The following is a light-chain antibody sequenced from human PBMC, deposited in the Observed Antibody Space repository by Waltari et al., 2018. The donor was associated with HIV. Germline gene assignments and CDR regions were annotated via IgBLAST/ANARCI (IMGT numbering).Light chain of an antibody. CDR3: GADHGSGSNFGWV. J-gene: IGLJ3*02. V-gene: IGLV9-49*01. CDR2: VGTGGIVG. Sequence: QPVLTQPPSASASLGASVTLTCTLSSGYSNYKVDWYQQRPGKGPRLVVRVGTGGIVGSKGDGIPDRFSVLGSGLNRYLTIKNIQEEDESDYHCGADHGSGSNFGWVFGGGTKLTVL. CDR1: SGYSNYK.